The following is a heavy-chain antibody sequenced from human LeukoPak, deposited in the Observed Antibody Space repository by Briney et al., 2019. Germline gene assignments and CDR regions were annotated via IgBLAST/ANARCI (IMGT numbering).Heavy chain of an antibody. D-gene: IGHD2-15*01. CDR1: GFTFSSYA. CDR2: ISGSGVTT. Sequence: GGSLRLSCAASGFTFSSYAMSWVRQAPGKGLEWVSAISGSGVTTYYADSVKGRFTISRDNSKNTLYLQMNSLRAEDTAVYYCAKDLSDSSYYYYYMDVWGKGTTVTVSS. CDR3: AKDLSDSSYYYYYMDV. V-gene: IGHV3-23*01. J-gene: IGHJ6*03.